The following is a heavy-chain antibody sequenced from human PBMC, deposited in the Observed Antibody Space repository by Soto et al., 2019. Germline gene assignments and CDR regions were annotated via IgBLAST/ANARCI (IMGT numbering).Heavy chain of an antibody. Sequence: SETLSLTCAVYGGSFSGYYWSWIRQPPGKGLEWIGEINHSGSTNYNPSLKSRVTISVDTSKNQFSLKLSSVTAADTAVYYCARTFPNYDILTGPDPYDYWGQGTLVTVSS. D-gene: IGHD3-9*01. J-gene: IGHJ4*02. CDR1: GGSFSGYY. V-gene: IGHV4-34*01. CDR3: ARTFPNYDILTGPDPYDY. CDR2: INHSGST.